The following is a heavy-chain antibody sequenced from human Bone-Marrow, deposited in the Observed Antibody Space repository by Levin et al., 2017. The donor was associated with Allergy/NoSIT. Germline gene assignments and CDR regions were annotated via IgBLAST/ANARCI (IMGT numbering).Heavy chain of an antibody. D-gene: IGHD6-19*01. CDR3: ARSQGRSGWSYYYYGMAV. Sequence: VASVKVSCRGSGFDFNTHDMNWVRQAPGQGLEWVSSISGNSHYVYYADSVKGRFSISRDNAKNSMFLHMNSLRVEDTAVYYCARSQGRSGWSYYYYGMAVWGRGTTLTVSS. CDR2: ISGNSHYV. V-gene: IGHV3-21*06. J-gene: IGHJ6*02. CDR1: GFDFNTHD.